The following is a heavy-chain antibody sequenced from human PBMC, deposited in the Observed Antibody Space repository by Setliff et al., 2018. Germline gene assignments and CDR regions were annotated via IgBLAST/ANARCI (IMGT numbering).Heavy chain of an antibody. CDR2: IYHGGDT. J-gene: IGHJ4*02. Sequence: SETLSLTCTVSGGSISSGVYYWGWIRQPPGKGLEWIGRIYHGGDTYYNASLKSRLTISVDTSKNQFSLKLRSVTAADTAVYYCARTGTYRYFDYWGQGTVVTVSS. CDR1: GGSISSGVYY. D-gene: IGHD1-1*01. V-gene: IGHV4-39*01. CDR3: ARTGTYRYFDY.